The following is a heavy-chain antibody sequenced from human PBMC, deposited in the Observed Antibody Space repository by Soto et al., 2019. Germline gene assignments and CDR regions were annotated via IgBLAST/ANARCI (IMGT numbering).Heavy chain of an antibody. V-gene: IGHV5-51*01. CDR3: ARQGSNGAYVYFPMDV. D-gene: IGHD3-16*01. J-gene: IGHJ6*02. Sequence: PAEFLRISCKGSVYRVSIYWIGWVRPLPGKGMEWIGMIYPGDSDTTYSPSFEGQVTMSVDKSISTAYLQWSSLKASDSATYYCARQGSNGAYVYFPMDVWGQGTTVTVSS. CDR1: VYRVSIYW. CDR2: IYPGDSDT.